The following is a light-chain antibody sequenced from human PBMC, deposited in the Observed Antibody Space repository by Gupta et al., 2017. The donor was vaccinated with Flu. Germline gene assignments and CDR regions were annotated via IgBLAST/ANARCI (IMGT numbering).Light chain of an antibody. V-gene: IGKV3-15*01. CDR2: AAS. Sequence: EIVMTQSPATLSVSPGERATLHCSASQSVSSNLAWYQKKPGQSPMLLIYAASTMAMGIRARFTAREDGTAFTLTITSRQSEVFEVDYRQQDNEGASGLTFGRGTKVDIK. CDR3: QQDNEGASGLT. CDR1: QSVSSN. J-gene: IGKJ3*01.